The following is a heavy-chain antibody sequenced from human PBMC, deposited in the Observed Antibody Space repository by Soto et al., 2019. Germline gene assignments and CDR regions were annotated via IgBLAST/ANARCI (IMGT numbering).Heavy chain of an antibody. Sequence: ALVKVAWKGAGYAYSGYYMHCVLKTPGQGLEWMGWINPNSGGTNYAQKFQGWGTMTRDTSISTAYMELSRLRSDDTAVYYCARDRPYYDILPGPNYYYYGMDVWGQGTTVTVSS. J-gene: IGHJ6*02. CDR1: GYAYSGYY. D-gene: IGHD3-9*01. V-gene: IGHV1-2*04. CDR3: ARDRPYYDILPGPNYYYYGMDV. CDR2: INPNSGGT.